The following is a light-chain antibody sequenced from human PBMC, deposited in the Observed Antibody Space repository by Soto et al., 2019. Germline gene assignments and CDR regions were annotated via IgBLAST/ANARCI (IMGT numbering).Light chain of an antibody. J-gene: IGKJ1*01. CDR1: QSVSSN. CDR3: QQYNNWPRT. Sequence: IVVTQSPATLSVSPGERATLSCGASQSVSSNLAWYQQKPGQAPRLLIYGASTRATGIPARFSGGGSGTEFTLTISSLQSEDFAVYYCQQYNNWPRTFGQGTKVEIK. CDR2: GAS. V-gene: IGKV3-15*01.